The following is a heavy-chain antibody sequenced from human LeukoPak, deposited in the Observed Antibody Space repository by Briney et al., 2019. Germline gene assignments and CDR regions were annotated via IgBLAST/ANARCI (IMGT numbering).Heavy chain of an antibody. CDR1: GFTFSSYG. D-gene: IGHD6-6*01. Sequence: GRSLRLSCAASGFTFSSYGMHWVRQAPGKGLEWVAVIWYDGSNKYYADSVKGRFTISRDNSKNTLYLQMNSLRAEDTAVYYCARAAIAAHDYYYYMDVWGKGTTVTVSS. J-gene: IGHJ6*03. V-gene: IGHV3-33*01. CDR3: ARAAIAAHDYYYYMDV. CDR2: IWYDGSNK.